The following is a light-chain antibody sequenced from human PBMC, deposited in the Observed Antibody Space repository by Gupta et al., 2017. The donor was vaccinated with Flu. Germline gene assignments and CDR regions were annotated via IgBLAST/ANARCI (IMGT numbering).Light chain of an antibody. J-gene: IGLJ3*02. CDR1: SPNIGSNS. CDR2: FSN. CDR3: ATWDDSLNGPV. Sequence: QSVLTQPPSASGTPGQRVTISCSASSPNIGSNSVNWYQQLPGTAPKLLIYFSNQRPSGVPDRFSGSKSGTSASLAISGLQSEDEADYYCATWDDSLNGPVFGGGTKLTVL. V-gene: IGLV1-44*01.